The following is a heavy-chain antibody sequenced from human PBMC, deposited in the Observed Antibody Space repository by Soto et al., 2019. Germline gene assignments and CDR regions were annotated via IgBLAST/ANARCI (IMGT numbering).Heavy chain of an antibody. CDR3: ARDMTTVTYYYYGMDV. Sequence: GGSLRLSCAASGFTFSSYAMHWVCQAPGKGLEWVAVISYDGSNKYYADSVKGRFTISRDNSKNTLYLQMNSLRAEDTAVYYCARDMTTVTYYYYGMDVWGQGTTVTVSS. J-gene: IGHJ6*02. CDR1: GFTFSSYA. V-gene: IGHV3-30-3*01. D-gene: IGHD4-4*01. CDR2: ISYDGSNK.